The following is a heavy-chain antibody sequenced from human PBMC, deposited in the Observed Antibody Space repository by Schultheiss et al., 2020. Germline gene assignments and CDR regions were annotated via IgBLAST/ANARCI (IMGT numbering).Heavy chain of an antibody. CDR2: IYSGVPT. J-gene: IGHJ6*02. CDR3: ERGSVVDD. V-gene: IGHV3-53*01. CDR1: GFTVSTNY. D-gene: IGHD1-26*01. Sequence: GGSLRLSCAASGFTVSTNYMSWVRQAPGKGLEWVSVIYSGVPTYYADSVKGRFTISRDTPKNTLYLQMNSLRAEDTAVYYCERGSVVDDWGQGTTVTVSS.